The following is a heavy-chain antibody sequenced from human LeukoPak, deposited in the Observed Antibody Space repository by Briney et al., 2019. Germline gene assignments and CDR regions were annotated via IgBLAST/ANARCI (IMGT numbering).Heavy chain of an antibody. J-gene: IGHJ4*02. V-gene: IGHV3-9*01. CDR2: ISWNSGSI. Sequence: PGGSLRLSCEASGFTFSDYYMTWIRQAPGKGLEWVSGISWNSGSIGYADSVKGRFTISRDNAKNSLYLQMNSLRAEDTALYYCAKDGNWVSYSGSYGGGYFDYWGQGTLVTVSS. D-gene: IGHD1-26*01. CDR3: AKDGNWVSYSGSYGGGYFDY. CDR1: GFTFSDYY.